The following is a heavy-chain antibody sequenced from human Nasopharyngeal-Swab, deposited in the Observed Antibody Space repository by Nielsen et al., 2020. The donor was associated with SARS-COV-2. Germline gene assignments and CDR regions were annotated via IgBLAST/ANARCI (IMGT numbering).Heavy chain of an antibody. CDR1: GCDVSTRNL. V-gene: IGHV4-4*02. Sequence: GAMTLAEDVGGCDVSTRNLLRQARQPPGMGLEWIGEIYHSGSTNYNPSLKSRVTISVDKSKNQCSLKLSSVTAADTAVYYCARPINKGGMDVWGQGTTVTVSS. J-gene: IGHJ6*02. CDR2: IYHSGST. CDR3: ARPINKGGMDV. D-gene: IGHD1-14*01.